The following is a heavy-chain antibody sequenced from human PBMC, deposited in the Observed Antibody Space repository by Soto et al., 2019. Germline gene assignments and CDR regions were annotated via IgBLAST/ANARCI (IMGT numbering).Heavy chain of an antibody. Sequence: QVQLQKWGAGLLKPSETLSLTCAVYGGSFSGYYWSWIRQPPGKGLEWIGEINHSGSTNYNPSLKSRVTISVDTSKNQFSLKLSSVTAADTAVYYCASISGYDYGYWGQGTLDTVSS. J-gene: IGHJ4*02. D-gene: IGHD5-12*01. V-gene: IGHV4-34*01. CDR1: GGSFSGYY. CDR3: ASISGYDYGY. CDR2: INHSGST.